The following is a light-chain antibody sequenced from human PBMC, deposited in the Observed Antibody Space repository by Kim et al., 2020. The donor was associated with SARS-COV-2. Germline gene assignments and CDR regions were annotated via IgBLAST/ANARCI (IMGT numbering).Light chain of an antibody. V-gene: IGLV3-1*01. CDR3: QAWDRSTVV. CDR1: KLGDKY. Sequence: SLSPGQTASITCSGDKLGDKYACWYQQKPGQSPVRVIYQDSKRPSGIPERFSGSNSGNTATLTISGTQAMDEADYYCQAWDRSTVVFGGGTQLTVL. CDR2: QDS. J-gene: IGLJ2*01.